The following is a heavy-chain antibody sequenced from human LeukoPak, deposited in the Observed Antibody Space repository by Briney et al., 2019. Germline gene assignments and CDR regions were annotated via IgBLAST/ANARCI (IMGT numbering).Heavy chain of an antibody. V-gene: IGHV3-48*03. CDR1: GFSFSSYE. CDR2: ISSSGSSI. D-gene: IGHD3-9*01. Sequence: QPGGSLRLSCAASGFSFSSYEMNWVRQAPGKGLEWISYISSSGSSISYTDSVKGRFTISRDNSKNSLYLQMNSLRTEDTALYYCAKAANDVLRYFDWLVESYYGMDVWGQGTTVTVSS. CDR3: AKAANDVLRYFDWLVESYYGMDV. J-gene: IGHJ6*02.